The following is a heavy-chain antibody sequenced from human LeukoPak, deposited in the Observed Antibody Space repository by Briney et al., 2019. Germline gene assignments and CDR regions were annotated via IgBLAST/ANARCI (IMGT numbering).Heavy chain of an antibody. J-gene: IGHJ4*02. V-gene: IGHV3-23*01. CDR3: AKGGRICGGDCYTLGWL. CDR2: ISGSGGST. Sequence: GGSLRLSCAASGFTFSSYGMSWVGQARGKGPEWVSAISGSGGSTFYVDSVKGRFTISRDNSKNTLYLQMISLGAEDAAVYYCAKGGRICGGDCYTLGWLWGQGTLVTVSS. D-gene: IGHD2-21*02. CDR1: GFTFSSYG.